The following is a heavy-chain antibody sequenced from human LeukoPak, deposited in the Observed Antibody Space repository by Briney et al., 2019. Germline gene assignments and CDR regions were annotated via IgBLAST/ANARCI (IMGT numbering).Heavy chain of an antibody. CDR3: ARDTGQYYDILTGAYSYYYMDV. CDR2: INYSGST. V-gene: IGHV4-59*01. CDR1: GVSISSYY. J-gene: IGHJ6*03. D-gene: IGHD3-9*01. Sequence: SETLSLTCTVSGVSISSYYWSWIRQPPGKGLEWIGYINYSGSTNYNPSLKSRVTLSVDTSKNQFSLILNSATAADTAVYYCARDTGQYYDILTGAYSYYYMDVWGKGTTVTVSS.